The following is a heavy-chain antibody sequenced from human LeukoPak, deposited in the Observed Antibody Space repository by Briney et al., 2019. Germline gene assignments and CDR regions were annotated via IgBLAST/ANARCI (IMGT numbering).Heavy chain of an antibody. D-gene: IGHD3-10*01. CDR3: ARGRGSYFDY. J-gene: IGHJ4*02. CDR2: IYYTGNT. Sequence: SETLSLTCTVSGGFISSNNYYWGWIRQPPGKGLEWIGTIYYTGNTYYNPSLQSRVTISIDTSKNQFSLKLSSVTVADTAVYYCARGRGSYFDYWGQGTLVTVSS. V-gene: IGHV4-39*01. CDR1: GGFISSNNYY.